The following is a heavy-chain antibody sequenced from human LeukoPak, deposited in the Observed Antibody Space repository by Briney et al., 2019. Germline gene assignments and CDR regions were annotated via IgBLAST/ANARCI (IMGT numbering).Heavy chain of an antibody. CDR2: INQNGSAK. CDR1: RFTFSNYW. CDR3: AKDLRYSYFDY. V-gene: IGHV3-7*01. J-gene: IGHJ4*02. Sequence: GGSLRLSCAASRFTFSNYWMSWVRQAPGKGLEWVANINQNGSAKYYVDSVKGRFTISRDNAKNSLYLQMNSLRAEDTAVYYCAKDLRYSYFDYWGQGTLVTVSS. D-gene: IGHD5-18*01.